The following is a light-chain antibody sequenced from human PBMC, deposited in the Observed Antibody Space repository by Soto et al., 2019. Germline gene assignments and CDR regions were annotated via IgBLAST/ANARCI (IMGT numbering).Light chain of an antibody. V-gene: IGLV3-21*02. CDR1: NIGSKG. CDR3: QVWDSRSDHPV. Sequence: SYELTQPPSVSVAPGQTARITCGGNNIGSKGGHWYQQKPRQAPVLVVYDDSDRPSGIRERLSGSNSGNTATLTISRVEAGDEADYYCQVWDSRSDHPVFGGGTQRTVL. J-gene: IGLJ2*01. CDR2: DDS.